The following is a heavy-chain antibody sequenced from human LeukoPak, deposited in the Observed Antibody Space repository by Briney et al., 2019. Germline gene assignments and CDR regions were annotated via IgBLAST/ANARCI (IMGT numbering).Heavy chain of an antibody. J-gene: IGHJ4*02. V-gene: IGHV3-64D*06. Sequence: AGGSLRLSCSASGFTFSAYSMHWVRQAPGKGLEYVSSISSNEYDTYYADSVKGRFTISRDNSKNTLFLQMSSLRAEDTAVYYCVKDLNGTWSFDYWGQGTLVTVSS. CDR1: GFTFSAYS. CDR2: ISSNEYDT. D-gene: IGHD2-8*01. CDR3: VKDLNGTWSFDY.